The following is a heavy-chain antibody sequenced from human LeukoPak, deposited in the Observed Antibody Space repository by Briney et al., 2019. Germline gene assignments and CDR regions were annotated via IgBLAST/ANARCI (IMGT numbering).Heavy chain of an antibody. Sequence: PSETLSLTCAVSGGSISSSNWWSWVRQPPGKGLEWIGEIYHSGSTNYNPSLKSRVTISVDKSKNQFSLKLSSVTAADTAVYYCAREEKGVFLTMIAVVTGYFDYWGQGTLVTVSS. CDR3: AREEKGVFLTMIAVVTGYFDY. CDR1: GGSISSSNW. V-gene: IGHV4-4*02. J-gene: IGHJ4*02. D-gene: IGHD3-22*01. CDR2: IYHSGST.